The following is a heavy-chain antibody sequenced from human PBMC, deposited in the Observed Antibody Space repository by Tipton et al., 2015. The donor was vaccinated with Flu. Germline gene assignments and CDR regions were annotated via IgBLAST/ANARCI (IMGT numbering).Heavy chain of an antibody. Sequence: TLSLTCNVSGGSISSGGAYWSWIRQHPGKGLEWIGGIYYSGSTYKNPSLTSRVTISVDRSKNQFSLTLGSVTAADTAVYYCARRDYSNYVSDPKNWFDSWGQGTLVTVSS. CDR3: ARRDYSNYVSDPKNWFDS. J-gene: IGHJ5*01. CDR1: GGSISSGGAY. D-gene: IGHD4-11*01. CDR2: IYYSGST. V-gene: IGHV4-31*03.